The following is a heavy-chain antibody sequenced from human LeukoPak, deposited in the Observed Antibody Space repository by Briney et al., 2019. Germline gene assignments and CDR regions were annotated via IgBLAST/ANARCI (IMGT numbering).Heavy chain of an antibody. CDR3: ARAPTVNYGGPNPFDS. V-gene: IGHV3-23*01. CDR1: GFTFSNYA. Sequence: GGSLRLSCAASGFTFSNYAMSWVRQAPGKGLEWVSGISGSGTATYYAGSVKGRFTISRDNSRDTLYLQMNSLRAEDTAVYYCARAPTVNYGGPNPFDSWGQGTLVTVSS. CDR2: ISGSGTAT. D-gene: IGHD4-23*01. J-gene: IGHJ4*02.